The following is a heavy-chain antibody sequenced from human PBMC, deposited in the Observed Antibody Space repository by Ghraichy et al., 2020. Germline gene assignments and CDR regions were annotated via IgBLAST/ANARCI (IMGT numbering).Heavy chain of an antibody. D-gene: IGHD3-10*01. J-gene: IGHJ3*02. V-gene: IGHV3-7*03. Sequence: GGSLRLSCAASGLIFSNYWMSWGRQAPGKGLEWVANINQDGREKYYVASVKGRFTISRDNSKNSLYLQMNVLRADDTAVYYCSSGDTLDSWGQGTMVAVSS. CDR2: INQDGREK. CDR1: GLIFSNYW. CDR3: SSGDTLDS.